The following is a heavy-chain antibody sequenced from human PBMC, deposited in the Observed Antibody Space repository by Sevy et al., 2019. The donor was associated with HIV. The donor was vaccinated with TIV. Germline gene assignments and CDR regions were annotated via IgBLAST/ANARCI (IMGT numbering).Heavy chain of an antibody. CDR3: ASGSTLQPLDY. CDR1: GYTFTGYY. D-gene: IGHD1-1*01. CDR2: INPNSGDT. Sequence: ASVKVSCKASGYTFTGYYMHWVRQAPGQGLEWMGRINPNSGDTNYAQKFQGRVTMTRDTSISTAYMELSRLRSDDTAVYYCASGSTLQPLDYWGQGTLVTVSS. J-gene: IGHJ4*02. V-gene: IGHV1-2*06.